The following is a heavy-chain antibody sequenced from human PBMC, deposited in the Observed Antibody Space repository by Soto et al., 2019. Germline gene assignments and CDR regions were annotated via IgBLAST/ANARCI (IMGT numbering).Heavy chain of an antibody. Sequence: EVQLLESGGGLVQPGGSLRLSCAASGFTFSSYAMSWVRQAPGKGLEWVSSISGGAETTYYADSGKGRFTISRDKSKNTLYLQLDSLRDEDTVVYYCAKDQGGYKLNWGQGILVTVSS. J-gene: IGHJ4*02. V-gene: IGHV3-23*01. CDR1: GFTFSSYA. CDR3: AKDQGGYKLN. D-gene: IGHD5-12*01. CDR2: ISGGAETT.